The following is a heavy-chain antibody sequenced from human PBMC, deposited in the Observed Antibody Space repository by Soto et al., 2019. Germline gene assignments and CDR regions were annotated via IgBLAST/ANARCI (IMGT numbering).Heavy chain of an antibody. J-gene: IGHJ2*01. Sequence: EVQVLQSGGGLVQPGGSLRLSCAASGLTFSRFAMSWVRQAPGKGLEWVATIHGSDAITNYADTVRGRFTISRDNSKDTMYLKLNTLRVEDTAVYYCAKDKGPGSYTNWCFDVGGGGTLVTVSS. CDR2: IHGSDAIT. CDR1: GLTFSRFA. V-gene: IGHV3-23*01. D-gene: IGHD3-10*01. CDR3: AKDKGPGSYTNWCFDV.